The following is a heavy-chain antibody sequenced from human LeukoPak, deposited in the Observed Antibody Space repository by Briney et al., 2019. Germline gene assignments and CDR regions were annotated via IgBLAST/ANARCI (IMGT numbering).Heavy chain of an antibody. V-gene: IGHV3-30*03. CDR3: ARDGGLHTNFDY. CDR1: GFTFSSYG. D-gene: IGHD2-15*01. J-gene: IGHJ4*02. CDR2: ISYDGSNK. Sequence: GGSLRLSCAASGFTFSSYGMHWVRQAPGKGLEWVAVISYDGSNKYYADSVRGRFTTSRDNANNFLYLQMNSLRGEDTAVYYCARDGGLHTNFDYWGQGTLVTVSS.